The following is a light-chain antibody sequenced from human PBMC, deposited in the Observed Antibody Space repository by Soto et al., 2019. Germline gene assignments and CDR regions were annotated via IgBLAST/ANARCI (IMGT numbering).Light chain of an antibody. V-gene: IGLV1-47*01. CDR3: SSYTSSSTYV. Sequence: QSVLTQPPSASGTPGQRVTISCSGSSSNIGSNYVSWYQHLPGAAPKLLIYRSDQRPSGVPDRFSGSKSGTSASLAISGLRSEDEADYYCSSYTSSSTYVFGTGTKVTVL. CDR2: RSD. J-gene: IGLJ1*01. CDR1: SSNIGSNY.